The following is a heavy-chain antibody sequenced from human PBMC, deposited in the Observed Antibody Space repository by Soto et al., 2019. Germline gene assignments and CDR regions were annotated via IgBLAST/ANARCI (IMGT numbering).Heavy chain of an antibody. CDR3: ARLGSVPRLWGYYYYGMDV. Sequence: VASVKVSCKASGYTFTSSDINWVRQATGQGLEWMGWMNPNSGNTGYAQKFQGRVTMTRNTSISTAYMELSSLRSEDTAVYYCARLGSVPRLWGYYYYGMDVWGQGTTVTVSS. CDR1: GYTFTSSD. CDR2: MNPNSGNT. V-gene: IGHV1-8*01. D-gene: IGHD5-18*01. J-gene: IGHJ6*02.